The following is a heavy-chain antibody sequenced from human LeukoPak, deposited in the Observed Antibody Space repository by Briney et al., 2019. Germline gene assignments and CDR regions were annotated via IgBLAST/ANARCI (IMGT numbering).Heavy chain of an antibody. D-gene: IGHD2-2*02. CDR3: ATRNYCSSTSCYTMDV. CDR2: IRYDGSNK. V-gene: IGHV3-30*02. J-gene: IGHJ6*04. Sequence: GGSLRLSCAASGFTFSSYGMHWVRQAPGKGLEWVAFIRYDGSNKYYADSVKGQFTISRDNSKNTLYLQMNSLRAEDTAVYYCATRNYCSSTSCYTMDVWGKGATVTVSS. CDR1: GFTFSSYG.